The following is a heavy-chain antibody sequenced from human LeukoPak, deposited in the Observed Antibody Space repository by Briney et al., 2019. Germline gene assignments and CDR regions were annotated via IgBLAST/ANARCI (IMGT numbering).Heavy chain of an antibody. CDR3: ARDIGEQLAPNYYYYYGMDV. CDR1: GYTLTELS. V-gene: IGHV1-18*01. D-gene: IGHD6-13*01. Sequence: GASVKVSCKVSGYTLTELSMHWVRQAPGKGLEWMGWISAYNGNTNYAQKLQGRVTMTTDTSTSTAYMELRSLRSDDTAVYYCARDIGEQLAPNYYYYYGMDVWGQGTTVTVSS. J-gene: IGHJ6*02. CDR2: ISAYNGNT.